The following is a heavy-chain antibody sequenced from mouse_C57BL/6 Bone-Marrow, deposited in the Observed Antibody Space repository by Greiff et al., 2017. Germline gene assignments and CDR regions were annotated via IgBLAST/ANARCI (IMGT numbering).Heavy chain of an antibody. CDR2: IYPRSGNT. CDR3: ASFLGCCPLDD. CDR1: GYTFTSYG. V-gene: IGHV1-81*01. J-gene: IGHJ2*01. Sequence: VQLQQSGAELVRPGASVKLSCKASGYTFTSYGISWVKQRTGQGLEWIGEIYPRSGNTYYNEKFKGKATLTADKSSSTAYMELRSLQSEDSAVYFCASFLGCCPLDDWGQGTTLTVSS.